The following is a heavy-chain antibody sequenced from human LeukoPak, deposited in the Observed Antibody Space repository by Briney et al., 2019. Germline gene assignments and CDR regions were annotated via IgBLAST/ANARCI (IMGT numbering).Heavy chain of an antibody. CDR1: GGSISSYY. Sequence: SETLSLTCTVSGGSISSYYFTWIRQAAAAGKGLEWIGSIYHSGSTYYNPSLKSRVTISVDTSKNQFSLKLSSVTAADTAVYYCAREVDDFWSGYDRGWFDPWGQGTLVTVSS. V-gene: IGHV4-59*05. CDR3: AREVDDFWSGYDRGWFDP. J-gene: IGHJ5*02. CDR2: IYHSGST. D-gene: IGHD3-3*01.